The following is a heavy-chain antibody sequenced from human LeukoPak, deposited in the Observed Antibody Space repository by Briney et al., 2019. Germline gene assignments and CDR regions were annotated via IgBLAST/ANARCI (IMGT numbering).Heavy chain of an antibody. D-gene: IGHD6-6*01. Sequence: GGSLRLSCAASGFTFRNHWMHWVRQTPGKGLVWVSRISSDGSSTTYADSVKGRFTISRDNAKNTLYLQMNNLRAEDTATYYCARDQRVTGRPDIDYWGQGTLVIVSS. V-gene: IGHV3-74*03. CDR1: GFTFRNHW. CDR3: ARDQRVTGRPDIDY. CDR2: ISSDGSST. J-gene: IGHJ4*02.